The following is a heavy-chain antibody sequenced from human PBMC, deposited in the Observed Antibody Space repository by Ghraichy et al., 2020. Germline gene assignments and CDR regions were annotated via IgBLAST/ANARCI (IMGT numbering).Heavy chain of an antibody. D-gene: IGHD2-21*01. Sequence: ETLSLTCAVYDGSFSSYYWSWIRQPPGKGLEWIGEINHSGYTNYNPSLKSRVTISVDTSKNQFSLKLSSVTAADTAVYYCALIPYCSGDCRLSRDAFDIWGQGTMVTVSS. V-gene: IGHV4-34*01. CDR3: ALIPYCSGDCRLSRDAFDI. CDR1: DGSFSSYY. CDR2: INHSGYT. J-gene: IGHJ3*02.